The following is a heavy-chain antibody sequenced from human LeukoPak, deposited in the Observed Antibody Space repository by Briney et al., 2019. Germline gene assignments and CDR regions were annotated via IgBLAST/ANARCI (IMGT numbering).Heavy chain of an antibody. CDR1: GGTFSSYA. V-gene: IGHV1-69*05. CDR2: IIPIFGTA. Sequence: ASVKVSCKVSGGTFSSYAISWVRQAPGQGLEWMGGIIPIFGTANYAQKFQGRVTITTDESTSTAYMELSSLRSEDTAVYYCARGRGYCTNGVCYWSDAFDIWGQGTMVTVSS. D-gene: IGHD2-8*01. J-gene: IGHJ3*02. CDR3: ARGRGYCTNGVCYWSDAFDI.